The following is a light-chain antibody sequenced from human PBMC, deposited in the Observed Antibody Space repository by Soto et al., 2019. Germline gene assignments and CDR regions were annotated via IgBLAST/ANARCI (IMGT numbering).Light chain of an antibody. CDR1: ESVSDY. Sequence: EIVLTQSPATLSLSPGERATLSCRASESVSDYLAWCQQKPGQAPRLLIYDASNRATGIPARFSGSGSGTDFTLTISSLEAEDFAVYYCQQRSKWPPITFGQGTRLEIK. V-gene: IGKV3-11*01. CDR3: QQRSKWPPIT. CDR2: DAS. J-gene: IGKJ5*01.